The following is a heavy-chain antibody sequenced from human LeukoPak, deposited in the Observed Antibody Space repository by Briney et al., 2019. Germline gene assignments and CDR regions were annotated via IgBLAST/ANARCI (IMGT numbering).Heavy chain of an antibody. CDR3: ARDPLGGGWPLCYFDY. CDR2: ISYDGSNK. D-gene: IGHD2-15*01. CDR1: GFTFSSYA. Sequence: PGGSLRLSCAASGFTFSSYAMHWVRQAPGKGLEWVAVISYDGSNKYYADSVKGRFTISRDNSKNTLYLQKNSLRAEDTAVYYCARDPLGGGWPLCYFDYWGQGTLVTVSS. V-gene: IGHV3-30-3*01. J-gene: IGHJ4*02.